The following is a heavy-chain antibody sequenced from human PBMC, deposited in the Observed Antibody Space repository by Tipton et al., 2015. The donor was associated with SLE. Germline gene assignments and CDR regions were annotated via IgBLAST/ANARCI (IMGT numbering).Heavy chain of an antibody. CDR2: IKYDGSEK. D-gene: IGHD3-22*01. CDR3: AKDIDSSGYFVDF. V-gene: IGHV3-7*03. J-gene: IGHJ3*01. CDR1: GFTFISYW. Sequence: SLRLSCAASGFTFISYWMSWVRQAPGKGLEWVANIKYDGSEKYYVDSVKGRFTISRDNAKNSLYLQMKSLRPDDTALYYCAKDIDSSGYFVDFWGQGTRVTVSS.